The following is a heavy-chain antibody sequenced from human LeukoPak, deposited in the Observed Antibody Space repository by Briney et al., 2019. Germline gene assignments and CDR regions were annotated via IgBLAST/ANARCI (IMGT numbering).Heavy chain of an antibody. CDR2: ISSSSSTI. J-gene: IGHJ5*02. CDR3: ARVALSQGLDA. Sequence: PGGSLRLSCAASGFIFSSYSMNWVRQAPGRGLEWVSYISSSSSTIYYADSVKGRFTISRDNAKNSLYLQMNSLRAEDTAVYYCARVALSQGLDAWGQGTLVTVSS. V-gene: IGHV3-48*01. D-gene: IGHD3-10*01. CDR1: GFIFSSYS.